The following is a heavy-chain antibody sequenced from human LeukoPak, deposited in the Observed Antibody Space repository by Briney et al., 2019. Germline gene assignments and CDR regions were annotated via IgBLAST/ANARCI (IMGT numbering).Heavy chain of an antibody. CDR1: GFTFSSYW. CDR2: ILGDGTYT. V-gene: IGHV3-74*01. J-gene: IGHJ4*02. D-gene: IGHD1-14*01. Sequence: GGSLRLSCAASGFTFSSYWMHWVRQAPGKGLVWLSRILGDGTYTSYADSVKGRFTISRDNAKNTLYLQMNSLGAEDTAVYYCARRNRDYFDYWGQGTLVTVSS. CDR3: ARRNRDYFDY.